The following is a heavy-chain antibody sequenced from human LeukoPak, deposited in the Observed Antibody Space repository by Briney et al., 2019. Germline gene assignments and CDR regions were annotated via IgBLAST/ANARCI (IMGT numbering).Heavy chain of an antibody. D-gene: IGHD3-10*01. CDR2: ISGSGGST. V-gene: IGHV3-23*01. J-gene: IGHJ4*02. CDR3: AKSGSGSGSYFPAGIDY. CDR1: GFTFSSYA. Sequence: GGSLRLSCAASGFTFSSYAMSWVRQAPGKGLEWVSAISGSGGSTYYADSVKGRFTISRDNSKNTLYLQMNSLRAEDTAVYYCAKSGSGSGSYFPAGIDYWGQGTLVTVSS.